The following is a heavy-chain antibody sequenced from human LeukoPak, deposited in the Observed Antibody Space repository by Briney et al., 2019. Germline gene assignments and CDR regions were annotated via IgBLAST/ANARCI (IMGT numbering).Heavy chain of an antibody. V-gene: IGHV3-48*01. D-gene: IGHD5-18*01. Sequence: GGSLRLSCASSGFTFNNYSLNWVRQSPGKGLEWISYISSSGSTIYYADSVKGRFAISRDNAENSVYLQMNGLRAEDTAVYYCAKDRLESYGSARYYFDSWGQGSLVTVSS. CDR2: ISSSGSTI. CDR3: AKDRLESYGSARYYFDS. J-gene: IGHJ4*02. CDR1: GFTFNNYS.